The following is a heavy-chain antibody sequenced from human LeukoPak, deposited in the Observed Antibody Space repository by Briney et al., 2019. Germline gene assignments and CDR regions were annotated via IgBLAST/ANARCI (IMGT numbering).Heavy chain of an antibody. CDR1: GFTFSSYW. D-gene: IGHD2-15*01. Sequence: GGSLRLSCAASGFTFSSYWMHWVRQAPGKGLVWVSRINSDGSSTSYADSVKGRFTISRDNAKNTLYLQMNSLRAEGTALYYCAKGGGVAANQPPDYWGQGTLVTVSS. CDR3: AKGGGVAANQPPDY. CDR2: INSDGSST. J-gene: IGHJ4*02. V-gene: IGHV3-74*01.